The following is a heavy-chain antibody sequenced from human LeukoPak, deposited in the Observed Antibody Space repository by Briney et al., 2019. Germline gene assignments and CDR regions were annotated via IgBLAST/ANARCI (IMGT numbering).Heavy chain of an antibody. CDR1: GFTFSSYA. D-gene: IGHD5-12*01. CDR3: AKDRVPYSGYDYSLDY. V-gene: IGHV3-23*01. J-gene: IGHJ4*02. CDR2: ISGSGGST. Sequence: PGGSLRLSCAASGFTFSSYAMSWVRQAPGKGLEWVSAISGSGGSTYYADSVKGRFTISRDNSKNTLYLQMNSLRAEDTAVYYCAKDRVPYSGYDYSLDYWGQGTLVTVSS.